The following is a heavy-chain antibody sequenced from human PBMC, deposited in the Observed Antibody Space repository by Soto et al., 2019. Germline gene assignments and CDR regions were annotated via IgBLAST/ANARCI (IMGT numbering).Heavy chain of an antibody. CDR1: GGTFSSYA. D-gene: IGHD6-6*01. CDR2: IIPIFGTA. CDR3: AREGSIAARLGNWFDP. Sequence: QVQLVQSGAEVKKPGSSVKVSCKASGGTFSSYAISWVRQAPGQGLEWMGGIIPIFGTANYAQKFQGRVTITADEPTSTAYMELSSLRSEDTAVYYCAREGSIAARLGNWFDPWGQGTLVTVSS. J-gene: IGHJ5*02. V-gene: IGHV1-69*12.